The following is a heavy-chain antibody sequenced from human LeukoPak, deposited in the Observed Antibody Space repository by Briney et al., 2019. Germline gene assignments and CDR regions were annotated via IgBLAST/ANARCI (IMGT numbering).Heavy chain of an antibody. CDR3: ARDGSTGWHYFEY. V-gene: IGHV3-53*01. CDR2: IFSSGPT. J-gene: IGHJ4*02. Sequence: GGSVRLSCAASGFNVSNNYMNWVRQAPGKGLEWVSVIFSSGPTYYADSVKGRFTISRDTSKNALYLQMNSLRTEDTAVYYCARDGSTGWHYFEYWGQGTLVTVSS. D-gene: IGHD6-19*01. CDR1: GFNVSNNY.